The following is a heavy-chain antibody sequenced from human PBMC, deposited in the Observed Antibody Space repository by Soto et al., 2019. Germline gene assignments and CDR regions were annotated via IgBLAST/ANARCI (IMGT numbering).Heavy chain of an antibody. J-gene: IGHJ4*02. CDR3: ARGRYGDY. CDR2: ISAHNGNT. Sequence: QVHLVQSGAEVKKPGASVKVSCKGSGYGFTTYGITWVRQAPGQGLEWMAWISAHNGNTDYAQNLQGRVTVTRDTSTSTAYMELRCRRPDDTAVYYCARGRYGDYWGQGALVTVSS. D-gene: IGHD1-1*01. V-gene: IGHV1-18*01. CDR1: GYGFTTYG.